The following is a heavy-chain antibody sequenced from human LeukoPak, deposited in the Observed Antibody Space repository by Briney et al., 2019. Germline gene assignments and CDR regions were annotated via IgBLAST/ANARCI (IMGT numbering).Heavy chain of an antibody. V-gene: IGHV4-34*01. CDR2: INHSGGT. J-gene: IGHJ6*02. D-gene: IGHD3-10*01. Sequence: PSETLSLTCAVYGGSFSGYYWSWVRQPPGKGLEWIGEINHSGGTNYNPSLKSRVTISVDTSKNQFSLKLSSVTAADTAVYYCARERVTMVRGVIALFYYGMDVWGQGTTVTVSS. CDR1: GGSFSGYY. CDR3: ARERVTMVRGVIALFYYGMDV.